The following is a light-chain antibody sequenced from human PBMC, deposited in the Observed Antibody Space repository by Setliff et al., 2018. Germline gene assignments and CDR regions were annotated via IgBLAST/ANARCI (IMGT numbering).Light chain of an antibody. V-gene: IGLV1-44*01. CDR2: TNS. CDR1: SSNIGRYT. Sequence: QSALTQPPSASGTPGQRVTISCSGSSSNIGRYTVNWYQQLPGTAPKLLIYTNSQRPSGVPDRFSGSKSGTSGSLAISGLQSEDEADYYCAAWDDSLPGYVFGTGAKVTVL. J-gene: IGLJ1*01. CDR3: AAWDDSLPGYV.